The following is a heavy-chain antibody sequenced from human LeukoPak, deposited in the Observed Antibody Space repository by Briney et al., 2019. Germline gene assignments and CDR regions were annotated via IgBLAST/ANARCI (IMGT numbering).Heavy chain of an antibody. V-gene: IGHV4-34*01. Sequence: PSETLSLTCAVYGGSFSGYYWSWIRQPPGKGLEWIGEINHSGSTNYNPSLKSRVTISVDTSKNQFSLKLSSATAADTAVYYCARGWIQLWLRPLYFDYWGQGTLVTVSS. J-gene: IGHJ4*02. D-gene: IGHD5-18*01. CDR2: INHSGST. CDR3: ARGWIQLWLRPLYFDY. CDR1: GGSFSGYY.